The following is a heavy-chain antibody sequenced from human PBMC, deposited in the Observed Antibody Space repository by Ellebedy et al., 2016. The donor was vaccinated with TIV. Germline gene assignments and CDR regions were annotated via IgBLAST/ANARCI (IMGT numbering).Heavy chain of an antibody. D-gene: IGHD3-3*01. CDR2: IYYSGST. Sequence: MPSETLSLTCTVSGGSISSSSYYWGWIRQPPGKGLERIGSIYYSGSTKYNPSLKSRVTISVDTSKNQFSMKLSSATAADTAVYYCARGLLFYDFWSGYYKGAGDYYYGMDVWGQGTTVTVSS. CDR3: ARGLLFYDFWSGYYKGAGDYYYGMDV. CDR1: GGSISSSSYY. J-gene: IGHJ6*02. V-gene: IGHV4-39*07.